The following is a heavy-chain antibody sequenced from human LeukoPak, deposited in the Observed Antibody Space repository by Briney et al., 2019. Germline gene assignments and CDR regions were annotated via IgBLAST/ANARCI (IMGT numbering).Heavy chain of an antibody. D-gene: IGHD3-10*01. CDR3: ARGRWCYGSGSYYKL. V-gene: IGHV1-46*01. Sequence: ASVKVSCKASGYTFTSYYMHWVRQAPGQGLEWMGIINPSGGSTSYAQKFQGRVTMTRGTSTSTVYMELSSLRSEDTAVYYCARGRWCYGSGSYYKLWGQGTLVTVSS. CDR1: GYTFTSYY. J-gene: IGHJ4*02. CDR2: INPSGGST.